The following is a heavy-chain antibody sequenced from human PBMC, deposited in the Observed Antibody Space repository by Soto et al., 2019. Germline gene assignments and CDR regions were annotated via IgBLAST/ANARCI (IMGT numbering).Heavy chain of an antibody. CDR3: ARVSYDSSRWPSRRFDP. J-gene: IGHJ5*02. CDR1: GFTFSSYS. V-gene: IGHV3-48*02. Sequence: GGSLRLSCAASGFTFSSYSMNWVRQAPGKGLEWVSYISSSSSTIYYADSVKGRFTISRDNAKNSLYLQMNSLRDEDTAVYYCARVSYDSSRWPSRRFDPWGQGTLVTVSS. D-gene: IGHD3-22*01. CDR2: ISSSSSTI.